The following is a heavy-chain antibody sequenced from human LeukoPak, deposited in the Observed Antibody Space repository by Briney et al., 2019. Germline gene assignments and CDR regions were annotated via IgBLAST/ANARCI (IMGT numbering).Heavy chain of an antibody. J-gene: IGHJ3*02. CDR1: GGSISSYY. CDR2: IYYSGST. V-gene: IGHV4-59*01. Sequence: SETLSLTCTVSGGSISSYYWSWIRQPPGKGLEGIGYIYYSGSTNYNPSLKSRVTISVDTSKNQFSLKLSSVTAADTAVYYCARGAKGDAFDIWGQGTMVTVSS. CDR3: ARGAKGDAFDI.